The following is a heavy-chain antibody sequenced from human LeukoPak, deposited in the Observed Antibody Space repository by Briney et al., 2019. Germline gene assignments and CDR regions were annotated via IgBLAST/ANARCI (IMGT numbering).Heavy chain of an antibody. CDR1: GGSISSSSYY. J-gene: IGHJ6*03. V-gene: IGHV4-39*07. D-gene: IGHD3-22*01. Sequence: SETLSLTCNVSGGSISSSSYYWGWIRQPPGKGLEWIGSIYYSGSTYYNPSLKSRVAISVDTSKNQFSLKLSSVTAADTAVYYCARDRRTYDSSGYFSLGYYYYMDVWGKGTTVTVSS. CDR3: ARDRRTYDSSGYFSLGYYYYMDV. CDR2: IYYSGST.